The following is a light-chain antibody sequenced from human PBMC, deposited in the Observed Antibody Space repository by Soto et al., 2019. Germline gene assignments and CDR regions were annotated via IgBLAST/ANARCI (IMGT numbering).Light chain of an antibody. CDR3: QQYNKWPLFT. Sequence: EIVLTQSPAILSVSPGRGATLSCRASQSVSSNLAWYQQRPGQAPRLLIYSASTRATGIPARFSGSGSGTEFTLTISSLQSEDFAVYYCQQYNKWPLFTFGPGNRVDIE. CDR2: SAS. V-gene: IGKV3-15*01. J-gene: IGKJ3*01. CDR1: QSVSSN.